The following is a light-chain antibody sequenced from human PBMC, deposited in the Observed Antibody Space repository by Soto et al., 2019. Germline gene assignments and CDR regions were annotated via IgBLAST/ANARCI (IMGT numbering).Light chain of an antibody. CDR2: WAS. Sequence: IVMTQSPDSLAVSLGERATINCKSSQSVLYSSNNKNYLAWYQQKPGQPPKLLIYWASTRESGVPDRFSGSRSGTDFTLPVSSLQAEDVAVYYGQQYYSTPPYTFGQGTKLEIK. V-gene: IGKV4-1*01. CDR3: QQYYSTPPYT. J-gene: IGKJ2*01. CDR1: QSVLYSSNNKNY.